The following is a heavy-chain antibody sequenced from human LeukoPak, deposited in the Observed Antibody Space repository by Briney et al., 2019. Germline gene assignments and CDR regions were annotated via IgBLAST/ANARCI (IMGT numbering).Heavy chain of an antibody. CDR3: ARDLADYSDLRGWFDP. Sequence: PSETLSLTCSVSGYSISSGNYWAWIRQPPGKGLEWIGSIYRSGSTYYNASLKSRVTISGDTSKNQFSLKLSSVTAADTAVYYCARDLADYSDLRGWFDPWGQGTLVTVSS. V-gene: IGHV4-38-2*02. D-gene: IGHD4-11*01. J-gene: IGHJ5*02. CDR1: GYSISSGNY. CDR2: IYRSGST.